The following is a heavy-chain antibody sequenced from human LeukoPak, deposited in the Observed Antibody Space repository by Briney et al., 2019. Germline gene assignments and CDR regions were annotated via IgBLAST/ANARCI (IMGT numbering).Heavy chain of an antibody. CDR1: GFTFSNSA. CDR3: AKIPYQLPYYFDY. CDR2: IRASGGSA. J-gene: IGHJ4*02. D-gene: IGHD2-2*01. Sequence: PGGSLRLSCAASGFTFSNSAMSWVRQAPGKGLEWVSAIRASGGSAYYADSVKGRFTISRDNSKNTLYLQMNSLRAEDTAVYYCAKIPYQLPYYFDYWGQGTLVTVFS. V-gene: IGHV3-23*01.